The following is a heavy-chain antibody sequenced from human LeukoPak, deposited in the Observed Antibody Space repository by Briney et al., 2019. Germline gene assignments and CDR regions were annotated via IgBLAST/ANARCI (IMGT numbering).Heavy chain of an antibody. V-gene: IGHV3-48*04. D-gene: IGHD3-10*01. Sequence: GGSLRLSGTASGFRFSSYSMNWLRPARGKGLEWVSYISSSSSTIYYADSVKGRFTISRDNAKNSLYLQMNSLRAEDTAVYYCARDSFTMVRGVYYYGMDVWGQGTTVTVSS. J-gene: IGHJ6*02. CDR3: ARDSFTMVRGVYYYGMDV. CDR2: ISSSSSTI. CDR1: GFRFSSYS.